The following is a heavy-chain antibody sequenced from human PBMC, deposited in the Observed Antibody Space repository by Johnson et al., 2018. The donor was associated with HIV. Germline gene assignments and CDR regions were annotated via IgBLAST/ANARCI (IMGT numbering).Heavy chain of an antibody. CDR3: AREGRGSSSGAFDI. CDR1: GFTVSTNY. Sequence: VQLVESGGGLVQPGGSLRLSCAASGFTVSTNYMSWIRQAPGKGLEWVSVIYSGDTTYYAGSVKGRFTISRDNSKNTLYLQMGSPRAEDMAVYYCAREGRGSSSGAFDIWGQGTMVTVSS. CDR2: IYSGDTT. J-gene: IGHJ3*02. V-gene: IGHV3-66*01. D-gene: IGHD6-6*01.